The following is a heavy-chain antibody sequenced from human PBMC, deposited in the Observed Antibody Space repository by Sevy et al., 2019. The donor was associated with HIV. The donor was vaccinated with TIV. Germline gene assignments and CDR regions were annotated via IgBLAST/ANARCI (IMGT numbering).Heavy chain of an antibody. CDR3: ARNLGPRGTFDI. CDR2: ISSNGGST. V-gene: IGHV3-64*04. CDR1: GFTFSSYA. Sequence: GGSLRLSCSASGFTFSSYAMHWVRQAPGKGLEYVSAISSNGGSTYYADSVKGRFTISRDNSKTTLYLQMNSLRAEDTAVYYCARNLGPRGTFDIWGQGTMVTVSS. D-gene: IGHD3-16*01. J-gene: IGHJ3*02.